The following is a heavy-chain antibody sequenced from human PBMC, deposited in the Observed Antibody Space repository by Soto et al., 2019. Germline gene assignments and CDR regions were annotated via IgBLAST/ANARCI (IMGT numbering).Heavy chain of an antibody. CDR1: GSAITRYY. Sequence: QVDLVQSGAEVKKPGASVTISCKASGSAITRYYIHWVRQAPGRGLEWMGIINPGGGSASYAQKFQDRGTIDKDTSTGTVYMDLRSLRTEDKAVYYCARDTSGWSLNGLDVWGQGTTVNVSS. CDR2: INPGGGSA. J-gene: IGHJ6*02. D-gene: IGHD6-19*01. V-gene: IGHV1-46*01. CDR3: ARDTSGWSLNGLDV.